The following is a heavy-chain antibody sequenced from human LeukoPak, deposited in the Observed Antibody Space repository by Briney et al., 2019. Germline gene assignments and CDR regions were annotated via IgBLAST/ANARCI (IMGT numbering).Heavy chain of an antibody. Sequence: PSETLSLTCTVFGGSISSYYWSWIRQPAGKGLEWIGRIYTSESTNYNPSLKSRVTMSVDTSKNQFSLNLNSVTAADTAVYYCARGMYSSAWSFDYWGQGTLVTVSS. D-gene: IGHD6-19*01. CDR1: GGSISSYY. V-gene: IGHV4-4*07. J-gene: IGHJ4*02. CDR2: IYTSEST. CDR3: ARGMYSSAWSFDY.